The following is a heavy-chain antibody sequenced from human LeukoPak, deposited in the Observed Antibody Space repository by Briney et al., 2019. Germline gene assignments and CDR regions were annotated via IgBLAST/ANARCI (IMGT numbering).Heavy chain of an antibody. Sequence: AGGSLRFSCAASGFTFSSHAMHWVRQAPGKGLEYVSAIVSNGGNTYYADSVRGRFTISRDNSKNTLYLQMGSLRPEDMAVCYCARRGYYAATDLWGQGALVTVSS. CDR3: ARRGYYAATDL. V-gene: IGHV3-64*02. CDR1: GFTFSSHA. J-gene: IGHJ5*02. CDR2: IVSNGGNT. D-gene: IGHD3-3*01.